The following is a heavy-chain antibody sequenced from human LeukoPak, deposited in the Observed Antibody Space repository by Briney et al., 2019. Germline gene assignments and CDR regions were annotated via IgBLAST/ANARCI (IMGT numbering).Heavy chain of an antibody. CDR2: TYHSGST. CDR1: GYFISSGYY. CDR3: AEGIAAAWNSSWFDP. D-gene: IGHD6-13*01. J-gene: IGHJ5*02. Sequence: PSETLSLTCAVSGYFISSGYYWGWIRQPPGKGLEWIGSTYHSGSTYYNPSLKSRVTISVDTSKNQFSLKLSSVTAADTAVYYCAEGIAAAWNSSWFDPWGQGTLVTVSS. V-gene: IGHV4-38-2*01.